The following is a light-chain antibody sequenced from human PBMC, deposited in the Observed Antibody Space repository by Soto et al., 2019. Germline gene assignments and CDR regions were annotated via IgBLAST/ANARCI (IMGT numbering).Light chain of an antibody. V-gene: IGLV1-44*01. CDR3: ASWDDSLRAVL. CDR1: SSNIGTNT. CDR2: SNN. J-gene: IGLJ2*01. Sequence: QSVLTQPPSASGTPGQRVTVSCSGSSSNIGTNTVNWYQHLPGTAPKLLIYSNNQRPSGVPDRFSGSKPGTSASLAISGLQSEDEADYYCASWDDSLRAVLFGGGTKLTVL.